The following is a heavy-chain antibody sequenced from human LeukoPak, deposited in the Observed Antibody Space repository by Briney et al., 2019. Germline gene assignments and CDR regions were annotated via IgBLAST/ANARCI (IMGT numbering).Heavy chain of an antibody. Sequence: QPGGSLRLSCAASGFTVSSNYMSWVRQAPGKGLEWVSVIYNTGSTFYADSVKGRFTISRDSSKNTVYLQMNSLRAEDTAVYYCAKDSGWELNWFDPWGQGTLVTVSS. J-gene: IGHJ5*02. CDR3: AKDSGWELNWFDP. D-gene: IGHD1-26*01. V-gene: IGHV3-66*01. CDR1: GFTVSSNY. CDR2: IYNTGST.